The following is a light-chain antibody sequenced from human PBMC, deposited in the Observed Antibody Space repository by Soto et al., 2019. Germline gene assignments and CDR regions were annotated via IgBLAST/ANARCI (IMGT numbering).Light chain of an antibody. J-gene: IGKJ1*01. CDR3: QQFGSSSWT. CDR2: GAS. V-gene: IGKV3-20*01. CDR1: QSVSSSY. Sequence: ESVLTQSPGTLSLSPGKKATLSCRASQSVSSSYLAWYQQKPGQAPRLLIYGASSRATGIPDRFSGSGSGTDFTLTVSRLEAEDFAVYYCQQFGSSSWTFGQGTKVEIK.